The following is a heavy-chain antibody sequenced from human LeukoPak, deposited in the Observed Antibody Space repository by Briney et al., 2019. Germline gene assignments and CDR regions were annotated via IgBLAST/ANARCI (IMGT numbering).Heavy chain of an antibody. D-gene: IGHD6-6*01. V-gene: IGHV4-39*01. CDR1: GGSLSSSSYY. CDR3: ATLYGSSAGTFDI. CDR2: IYYSGST. J-gene: IGHJ3*02. Sequence: PSETLSLTCIVSGGSLSSSSYYWGWIRQPPGKGLEWIGSIYYSGSTYYNPSLKSRVTISVDPSKNQFSLKLSSVTAADTAVFYCATLYGSSAGTFDIWGQGTMVTVSS.